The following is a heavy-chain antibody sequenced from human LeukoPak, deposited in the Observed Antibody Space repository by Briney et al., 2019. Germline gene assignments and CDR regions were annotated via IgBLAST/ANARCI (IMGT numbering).Heavy chain of an antibody. J-gene: IGHJ4*02. CDR1: GYTFTSYG. D-gene: IGHD3-10*01. V-gene: IGHV1-2*02. Sequence: ASVKVSCKASGYTFTSYGISWVRQAPGQGLEWMGWINPNSGGTNYAQKFQGRVAMTRDTSISTAYMELSRLRSDDTAVYYCARDFYGSGSYMWYDYWGQGTLVTVSS. CDR2: INPNSGGT. CDR3: ARDFYGSGSYMWYDY.